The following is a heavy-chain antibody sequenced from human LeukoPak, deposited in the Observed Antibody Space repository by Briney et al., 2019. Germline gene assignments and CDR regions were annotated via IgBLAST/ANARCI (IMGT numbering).Heavy chain of an antibody. CDR2: ITSSSSTI. CDR1: GFTFDSYA. Sequence: GGSLRLSCAASGFTFDSYAMNWVRQAPGKGLEWLSYITSSSSTIYYADSLKGRFTISRDNAKNSLYLQMNSLRAEDTAVYYCAREGIIWGTYRYFDYWGQGTLVTVSS. D-gene: IGHD3-16*02. J-gene: IGHJ4*02. V-gene: IGHV3-48*01. CDR3: AREGIIWGTYRYFDY.